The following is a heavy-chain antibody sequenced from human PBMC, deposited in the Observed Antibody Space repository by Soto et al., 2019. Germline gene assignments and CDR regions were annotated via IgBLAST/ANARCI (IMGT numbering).Heavy chain of an antibody. J-gene: IGHJ4*02. D-gene: IGHD2-21*02. CDR2: IYYSGST. V-gene: IGHV4-61*08. Sequence: PSETLSLTCTVSGGSISSGGYYWSWIRQHPGKGLEWIGYIYYSGSTNYNPSLKSRVTISVDTSKNQFSLKLSSVTAADTAVYYCARLTPAYCGGDCYPAFDYWGQGTLVTVSS. CDR1: GGSISSGGYY. CDR3: ARLTPAYCGGDCYPAFDY.